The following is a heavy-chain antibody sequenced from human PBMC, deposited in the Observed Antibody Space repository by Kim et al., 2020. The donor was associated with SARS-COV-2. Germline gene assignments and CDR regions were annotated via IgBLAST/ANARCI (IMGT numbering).Heavy chain of an antibody. D-gene: IGHD3-9*01. CDR1: GFTFSSCA. CDR2: ISSLSYVT. CDR3: AKWVDSTGYYNWRDS. J-gene: IGHJ5*01. V-gene: IGHV3-23*01. Sequence: GGSLRLSCAASGFTFSSCAMSWVRQAPGKGLEWVSYISSLSYVTKYADSVKGRFIISRDNSKNTVYLQMNSLRADDTAVYFCAKWVDSTGYYNWRDSWGQGALVTVSS.